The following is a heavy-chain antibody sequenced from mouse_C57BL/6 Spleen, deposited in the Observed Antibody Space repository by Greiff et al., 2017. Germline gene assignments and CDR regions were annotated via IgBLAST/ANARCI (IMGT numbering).Heavy chain of an antibody. CDR2: IDPETGGT. D-gene: IGHD2-3*01. CDR3: TRSGDGYYEGY. J-gene: IGHJ2*01. CDR1: GYTFTDYE. V-gene: IGHV1-15*01. Sequence: QVQLQQSGAELVRPGASVTLSCKASGYTFTDYEMHWVKQTPVHGLEWIGAIDPETGGTAYNQKFKGKAILTADKSSSTAYMELRSLTSEDSAVYYCTRSGDGYYEGYWGQGTTLTVSS.